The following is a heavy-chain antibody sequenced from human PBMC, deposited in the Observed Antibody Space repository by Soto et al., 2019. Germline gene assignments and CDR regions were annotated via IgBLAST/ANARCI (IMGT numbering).Heavy chain of an antibody. J-gene: IGHJ4*02. D-gene: IGHD3-10*01. CDR2: ISYDGSIK. Sequence: QVQLVESGGGVVQPGRSLRLSCAASGFTFSSHSIQWVRQAPGKGLEWVAVISYDGSIKYYADSVKGRFTISRDNSKNTAYLQMNSLRAEDTAGCYCAREWSTSGDLDYWGQGTLVIVSS. CDR3: AREWSTSGDLDY. V-gene: IGHV3-30-3*01. CDR1: GFTFSSHS.